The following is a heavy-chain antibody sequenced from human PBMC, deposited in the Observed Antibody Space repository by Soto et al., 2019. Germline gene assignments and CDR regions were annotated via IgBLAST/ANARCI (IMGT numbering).Heavy chain of an antibody. CDR2: IYGDDDK. V-gene: IGHV2-5*02. CDR1: GFSLSTSGVG. J-gene: IGHJ4*02. CDR3: AHRLTSWNYLGFDY. Sequence: SGPYAGEPTQTLTLTCTFSGFSLSTSGVGVGWIRQPPGKALEWLALIYGDDDKRYSPSLKSRLTITKDTSKNQVVLTMTNMNPVDTATYSCAHRLTSWNYLGFDYWGQGPLVTVCS. D-gene: IGHD1-7*01.